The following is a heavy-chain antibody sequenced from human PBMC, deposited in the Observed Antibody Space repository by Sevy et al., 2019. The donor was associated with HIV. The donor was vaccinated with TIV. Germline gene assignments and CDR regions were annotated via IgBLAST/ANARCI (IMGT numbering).Heavy chain of an antibody. V-gene: IGHV1-2*06. D-gene: IGHD1-26*01. CDR3: ARVRPYSGSYYDY. CDR1: GYTFTGYY. CDR2: INPNSGGT. J-gene: IGHJ4*02. Sequence: ASVKVSCKASGYTFTGYYMHWVRQAPRQGLEWMGRINPNSGGTNYAQKFQGRVTMTRDTSISTAYMELSRLRSDDTAVYYCARVRPYSGSYYDYWGQGTLVTVSS.